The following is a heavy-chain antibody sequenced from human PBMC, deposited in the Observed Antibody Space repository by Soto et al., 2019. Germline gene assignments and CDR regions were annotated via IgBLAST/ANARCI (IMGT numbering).Heavy chain of an antibody. CDR2: IWYDGSNK. V-gene: IGHV3-33*01. J-gene: IGHJ4*02. CDR1: GFTFSSYG. CDR3: ARGLGYTYGIDY. Sequence: GGSLRLSCAASGFTFSSYGMHWVRQAPGKGLEWVAVIWYDGSNKYYADSVKGRFTISRDNSKNTLYLQMNSLRAEDTAVYYCARGLGYTYGIDYWGQGTLVTVS. D-gene: IGHD5-18*01.